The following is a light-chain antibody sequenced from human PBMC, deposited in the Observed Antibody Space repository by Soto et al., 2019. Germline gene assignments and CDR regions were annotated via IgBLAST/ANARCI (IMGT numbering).Light chain of an antibody. CDR2: QVS. V-gene: IGLV2-8*01. J-gene: IGLJ3*02. Sequence: QSVLTQPPSASGSPGQSVTISCTGTSSDVGGYNHDSWYQQHPGKAPKVMIWQVSERPSVVPDRFSGSKSGNTASLTVSGLQAEDEADCYCSAYSGRYHRVFGGGTKLTVL. CDR1: SSDVGGYNH. CDR3: SAYSGRYHRV.